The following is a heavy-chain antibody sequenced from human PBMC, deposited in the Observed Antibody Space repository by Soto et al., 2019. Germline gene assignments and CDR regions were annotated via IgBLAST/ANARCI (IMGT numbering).Heavy chain of an antibody. Sequence: EVQLLESGGGLVQPGGSLRLSCAASGFTFSSNGMTWAGQAPGKGLEWVSFSSATGAGTYYADSVKGRFTISRDNSKNTLYLQMTSLRADDTAVYYCAKDRRAGGNYGFYSDFWGQGALVIVSS. CDR1: GFTFSSNG. D-gene: IGHD1-7*01. CDR2: SSATGAGT. V-gene: IGHV3-23*01. CDR3: AKDRRAGGNYGFYSDF. J-gene: IGHJ4*02.